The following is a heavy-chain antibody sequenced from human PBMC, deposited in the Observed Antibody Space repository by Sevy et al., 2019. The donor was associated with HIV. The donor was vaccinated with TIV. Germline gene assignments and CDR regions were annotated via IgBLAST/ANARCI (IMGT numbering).Heavy chain of an antibody. V-gene: IGHV3-72*01. Sequence: GGSLRLSCVASGFTFTDHCMDWVRQAPGKGLEWIGRSRNRVNSYSTEYAASVKGRFTISRDASGSSLYVQMNSLKTEDTAVYYCIRGLNGNDEPNGDYWGQGTLVTVSS. D-gene: IGHD1-1*01. CDR2: SRNRVNSYST. CDR3: IRGLNGNDEPNGDY. J-gene: IGHJ4*02. CDR1: GFTFTDHC.